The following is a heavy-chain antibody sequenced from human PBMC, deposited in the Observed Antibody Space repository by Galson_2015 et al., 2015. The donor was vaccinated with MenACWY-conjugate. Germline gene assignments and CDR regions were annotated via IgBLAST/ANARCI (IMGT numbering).Heavy chain of an antibody. D-gene: IGHD3-3*01. CDR3: VASGYYTLEH. J-gene: IGHJ4*02. CDR2: IYHSGST. Sequence: ETLSLTCAVSGGSISGTNWWRWVRQPPGKGLEWIGEIYHSGSTNYNPSLKSRITISVDKSKNQFSLQLTSVTAADTAVYYCVASGYYTLEHWGQGTPVTVSS. V-gene: IGHV4-4*02. CDR1: GGSISGTNW.